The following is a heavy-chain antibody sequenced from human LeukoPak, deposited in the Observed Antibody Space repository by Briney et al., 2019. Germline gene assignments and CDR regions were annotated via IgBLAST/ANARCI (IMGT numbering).Heavy chain of an antibody. J-gene: IGHJ4*02. CDR3: SMVRGVTSYLDY. CDR2: IKSKTDGGTI. V-gene: IGHV3-15*01. CDR1: GFTFSNAW. D-gene: IGHD3-10*01. Sequence: GGSLRLSCAASGFTFSNAWMNWVRQAPGKGLEWVGRIKSKTDGGTIDYAAPVKGRFTISRDDSNNALYLQMNSLTTEDTAVYYCSMVRGVTSYLDYWGQGTLVTVSS.